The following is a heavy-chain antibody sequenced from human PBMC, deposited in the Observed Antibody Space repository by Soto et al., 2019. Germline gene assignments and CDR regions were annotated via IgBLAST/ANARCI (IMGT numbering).Heavy chain of an antibody. CDR2: IYYSGST. Sequence: PSETLSLTCPVSGGSISSGGYYCSWIRQHPGKGLECIGYIYYSGSTYYNPSLKSRVTISVDTSKNQFSLKLSSVTAADTAVYYCARGPYDPWGQGTLVTVSS. CDR1: GGSISSGGYY. V-gene: IGHV4-31*03. CDR3: ARGPYDP. J-gene: IGHJ5*02.